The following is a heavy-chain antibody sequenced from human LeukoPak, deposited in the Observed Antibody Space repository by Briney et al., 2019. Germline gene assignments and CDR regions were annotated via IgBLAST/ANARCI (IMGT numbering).Heavy chain of an antibody. CDR2: MNPNSGNT. Sequence: ASVKVSCKASGYTFTSYDINWVRQATGQGLEWMGWMNPNSGNTGYAQKFQGRVTITRNTSISTAYMELSSLRSEDTAVYYCARGLWDSYGSRYYYYYMDVWGKGTTVTVSS. D-gene: IGHD5-18*01. CDR3: ARGLWDSYGSRYYYYYMDV. J-gene: IGHJ6*03. CDR1: GYTFTSYD. V-gene: IGHV1-8*03.